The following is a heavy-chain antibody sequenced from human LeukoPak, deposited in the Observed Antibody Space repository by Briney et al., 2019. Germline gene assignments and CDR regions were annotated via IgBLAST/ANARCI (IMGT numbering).Heavy chain of an antibody. CDR1: GFTFSDSY. CDR2: ISGSGHDI. J-gene: IGHJ5*01. D-gene: IGHD6-6*01. Sequence: GGSLRLSCAASGFTFSDSYMTWARQAPGKGVEWVAYISGSGHDINYSDSAKGRFTISRDNAKNSLYLQMSSLRVEDTAVYYCTRDPRHFDSCGQGTLVTVSS. V-gene: IGHV3-11*04. CDR3: TRDPRHFDS.